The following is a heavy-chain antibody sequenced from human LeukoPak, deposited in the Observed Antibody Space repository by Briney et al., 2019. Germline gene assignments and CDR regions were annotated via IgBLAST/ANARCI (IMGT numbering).Heavy chain of an antibody. D-gene: IGHD3-10*01. CDR1: RGSIRSYY. Sequence: SETLSLTCTVSRGSIRSYYWSWIRQSPEKGLEWIGSFYYGESTKYNPSLKSRVSISVDTSKTHVSLKLNSINAADTAVYYCASGSGSYYFVYWGQGVLVTVSS. CDR3: ASGSGSYYFVY. CDR2: FYYGEST. V-gene: IGHV4-59*01. J-gene: IGHJ4*02.